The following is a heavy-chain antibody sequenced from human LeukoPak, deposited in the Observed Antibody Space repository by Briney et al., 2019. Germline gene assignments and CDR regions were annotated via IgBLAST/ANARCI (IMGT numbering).Heavy chain of an antibody. V-gene: IGHV4-59*01. CDR2: IYYTGST. CDR3: ARVELRTNDAFDI. D-gene: IGHD3-10*01. Sequence: SETLSLTCIVSGGSITSYYWSWIRQPPGKGLEWIGYIYYTGSTNYSPSLKSRVTISVDTSKNQFSLKLSSETAADTAVYYCARVELRTNDAFDIWGQGAMVTVSS. J-gene: IGHJ3*02. CDR1: GGSITSYY.